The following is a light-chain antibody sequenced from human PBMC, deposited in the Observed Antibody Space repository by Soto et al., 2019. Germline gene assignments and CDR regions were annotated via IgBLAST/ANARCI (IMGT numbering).Light chain of an antibody. V-gene: IGLV2-14*01. J-gene: IGLJ2*01. CDR3: SSYVNYNTFVI. CDR2: EVS. Sequence: QSALTQPASVSGSPGQSITISCTGTSRDVGGYNYVSWHQQHPGKAPKVIITEVSNRPSGVSNRFSGSKSGNTASLTISGLQAVDEADYYCSSYVNYNTFVIFGGGTQLTVL. CDR1: SRDVGGYNY.